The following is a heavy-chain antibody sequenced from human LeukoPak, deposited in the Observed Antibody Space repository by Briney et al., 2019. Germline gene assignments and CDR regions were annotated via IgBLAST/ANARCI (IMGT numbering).Heavy chain of an antibody. J-gene: IGHJ4*02. D-gene: IGHD1-20*01. CDR2: ISHDGENK. CDR1: GFTFSNYG. V-gene: IGHV3-30*02. Sequence: GSLRLSCAASGFTFSNYGMHWVRQAPGKGLEWVALISHDGENKFYADSVRGRFTISRDNSRNTVYLQMGSLRAEDTSLYYCATITGSPDYWGQGSLVTVPS. CDR3: ATITGSPDY.